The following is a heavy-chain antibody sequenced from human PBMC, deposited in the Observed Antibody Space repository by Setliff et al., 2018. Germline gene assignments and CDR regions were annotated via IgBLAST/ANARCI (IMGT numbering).Heavy chain of an antibody. CDR1: GFTFSSYA. Sequence: GRSLRLSCAASGFTFSSYAMSWVRQAPGKGLEWVSAISTSGGITNYADSVKGRFTISRDNSKNTLYLQMNSLRAEDTAVYYCAKPKPRDYYYYGMDVWGQGTTVTVSS. CDR3: AKPKPRDYYYYGMDV. J-gene: IGHJ6*02. CDR2: ISTSGGIT. V-gene: IGHV3-23*01.